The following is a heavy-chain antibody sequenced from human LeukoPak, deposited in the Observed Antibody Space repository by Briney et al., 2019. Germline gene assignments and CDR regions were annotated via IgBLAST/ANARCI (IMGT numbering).Heavy chain of an antibody. CDR2: ISAYNGNT. V-gene: IGHV1-18*04. D-gene: IGHD6-19*01. Sequence: ASVKVSCKASGYTFTSYGISWVRQAPGQGLEWMGSISAYNGNTNYAQKLQGRVTMTTDTSTSTAYIELRSLRSDDTAVYYCARAHDQWLVRYYFDYWGQGTLVTVSS. J-gene: IGHJ4*02. CDR1: GYTFTSYG. CDR3: ARAHDQWLVRYYFDY.